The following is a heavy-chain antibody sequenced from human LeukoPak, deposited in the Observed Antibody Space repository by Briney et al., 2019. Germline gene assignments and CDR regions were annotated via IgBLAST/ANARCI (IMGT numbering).Heavy chain of an antibody. D-gene: IGHD6-13*01. Sequence: GGSLRLSCAASGFTFSSYAMSWVRQAPGKGLEWVANIKQDGSEKYYVDSVKGRFTISRDNAKNSLYLQMNSLRAEDTAVYYCAKGDLYSSSWYPYYFDYWGQGTLVTVSS. CDR2: IKQDGSEK. CDR1: GFTFSSYA. V-gene: IGHV3-7*01. CDR3: AKGDLYSSSWYPYYFDY. J-gene: IGHJ4*02.